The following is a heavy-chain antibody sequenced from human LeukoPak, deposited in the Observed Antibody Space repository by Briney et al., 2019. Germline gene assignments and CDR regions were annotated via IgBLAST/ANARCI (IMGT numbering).Heavy chain of an antibody. CDR2: INHSGST. CDR1: GGSFSGYY. V-gene: IGHV4-34*01. J-gene: IGHJ4*02. D-gene: IGHD3-9*01. Sequence: KPSETLSLTCAVYGGSFSGYYWSWIRQPPGKGLEWIGEINHSGSTNYNPSLKSRVTISVDTSKNQFSLKLSSVTAADTAVYYCARGGRVDILTGYPDYWGQGTLVTVSS. CDR3: ARGGRVDILTGYPDY.